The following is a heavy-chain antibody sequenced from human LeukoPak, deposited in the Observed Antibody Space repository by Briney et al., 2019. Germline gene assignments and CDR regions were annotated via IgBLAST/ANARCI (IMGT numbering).Heavy chain of an antibody. Sequence: SETLSLTCTVSGGSISSYYWSWIRQPPGKGLEWIGYIYYTGSTNYNPSLKSRVTMSVDTSKNQFSLNLYSVSAADTAVYYCARHFDYWGQGTLVTVSS. CDR3: ARHFDY. CDR2: IYYTGST. V-gene: IGHV4-59*08. CDR1: GGSISSYY. J-gene: IGHJ4*02.